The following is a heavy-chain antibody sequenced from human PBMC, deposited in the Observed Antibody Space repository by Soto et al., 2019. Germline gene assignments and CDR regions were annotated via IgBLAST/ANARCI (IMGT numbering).Heavy chain of an antibody. Sequence: SETLSLTCTVSGGSLSSYYWSWIRQPPGNGLEWIGYIYYSGSTNYNPSLKSRVTISVDTSKNQCSLKLSSVTAADTAVYYCARDKLGATTGNYFDYWGQGTLVTVSS. CDR1: GGSLSSYY. J-gene: IGHJ4*02. CDR2: IYYSGST. D-gene: IGHD1-26*01. CDR3: ARDKLGATTGNYFDY. V-gene: IGHV4-59*12.